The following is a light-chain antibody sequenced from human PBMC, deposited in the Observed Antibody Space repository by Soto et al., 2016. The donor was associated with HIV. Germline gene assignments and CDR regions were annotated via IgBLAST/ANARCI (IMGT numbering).Light chain of an antibody. Sequence: DIQLTQSPSFLSASVGDRVTITCRASQGINSYLAWYQQKPGKAPNLLIYPASTLQSGVPSRFSGSGSGTEFTLTISSLQSEDFATYYCPQLNSYHTWTFGQGTKVEIK. J-gene: IGKJ1*01. CDR2: PAS. CDR3: PQLNSYHTWT. V-gene: IGKV1-9*01. CDR1: QGINSY.